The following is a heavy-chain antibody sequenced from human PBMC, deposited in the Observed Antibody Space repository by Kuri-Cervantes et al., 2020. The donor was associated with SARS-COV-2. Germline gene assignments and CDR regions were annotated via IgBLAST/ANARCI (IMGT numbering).Heavy chain of an antibody. D-gene: IGHD6-19*01. CDR2: ISGSGGST. Sequence: GESLKISCAASGFIFSRYSMNWVRQAPGKGLEWVSAISGSGGSTYYADSVKGRFTISRDNSKNTLYLQMNSLRAEDTAVYYCAKDWLPDDAFDIWGQGTMVTVSS. CDR1: GFIFSRYS. CDR3: AKDWLPDDAFDI. J-gene: IGHJ3*02. V-gene: IGHV3-23*01.